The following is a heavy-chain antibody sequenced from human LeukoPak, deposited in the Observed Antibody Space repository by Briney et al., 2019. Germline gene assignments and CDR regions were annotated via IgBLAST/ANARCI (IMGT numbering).Heavy chain of an antibody. CDR3: AKDQTPRVVIPGYFDY. CDR1: GFTFSSYA. D-gene: IGHD3-3*01. J-gene: IGHJ4*02. Sequence: PGGSLRLSCAASGFTFSSYAMSWFRPAPGKGLEWASAISGSGGSTYYADSVKGLFTISRDNSKNTLYLQMNSLRAEDTAVYYCAKDQTPRVVIPGYFDYWGQGTLVTVSS. CDR2: ISGSGGST. V-gene: IGHV3-23*01.